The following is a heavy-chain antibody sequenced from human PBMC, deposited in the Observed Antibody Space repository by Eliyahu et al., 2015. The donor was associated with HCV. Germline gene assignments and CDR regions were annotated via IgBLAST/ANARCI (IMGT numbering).Heavy chain of an antibody. J-gene: IGHJ4*02. V-gene: IGHV3-30*18. CDR1: GFTFSSYG. CDR2: ISYDGSNK. Sequence: QVQLVESGGGVVQPGRSLRLSCAASGFTFSSYGMHWVRQAPGKGLEWVAVISYDGSNKYYADSVKGRFTISRDNSKNTLYLQMNSLRAEDTAVYYCAKDWHSSGWYYFDYWGQGTLVTVSS. D-gene: IGHD6-19*01. CDR3: AKDWHSSGWYYFDY.